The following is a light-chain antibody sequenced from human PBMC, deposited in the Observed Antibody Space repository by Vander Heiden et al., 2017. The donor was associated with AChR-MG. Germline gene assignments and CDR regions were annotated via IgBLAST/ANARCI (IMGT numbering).Light chain of an antibody. CDR1: SPNIGGNT. CDR2: SNN. Sequence: QSVLTQPPSASGTPGPRVTISCSGSSPNIGGNTVNWYQQLPGTAPKLLIYSNNQRPSGVPDRFSGSKSGTSASLAISGLQSEDEADYYCAAWDDSLNGVVFGGGTKLTVL. CDR3: AAWDDSLNGVV. V-gene: IGLV1-44*01. J-gene: IGLJ2*01.